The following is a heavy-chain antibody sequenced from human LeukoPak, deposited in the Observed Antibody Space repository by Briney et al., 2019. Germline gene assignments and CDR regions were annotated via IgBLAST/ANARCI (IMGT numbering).Heavy chain of an antibody. J-gene: IGHJ4*02. V-gene: IGHV1-18*01. D-gene: IGHD2-2*01. CDR3: ARDRPRYCSSTSCYPPRFDY. Sequence: ASVKVSCKASGYTFTSYGISWVRQAPGQGLEWMGWISAYNGNTNYAQKLQGRVTMTTDTSTSTAYMELRSLRSDDTAVYYCARDRPRYCSSTSCYPPRFDYWGQGTLVTLSS. CDR1: GYTFTSYG. CDR2: ISAYNGNT.